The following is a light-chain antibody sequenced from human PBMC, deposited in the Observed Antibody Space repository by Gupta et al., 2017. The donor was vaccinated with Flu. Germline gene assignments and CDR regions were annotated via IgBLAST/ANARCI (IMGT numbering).Light chain of an antibody. Sequence: TSSDVGTYNRVSWYQRSPGTAPKLMIYEVSNRPSGVPDRFSGSKSGNTASLTISGLQGEDEADYYCSSYTSSYTFVFGTGTKVTVL. CDR1: SSDVGTYNR. CDR2: EVS. V-gene: IGLV2-18*02. J-gene: IGLJ1*01. CDR3: SSYTSSYTFV.